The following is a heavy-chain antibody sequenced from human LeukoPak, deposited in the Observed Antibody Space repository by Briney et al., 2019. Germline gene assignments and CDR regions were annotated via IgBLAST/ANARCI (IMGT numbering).Heavy chain of an antibody. CDR2: INPSGGST. D-gene: IGHD1-26*01. Sequence: ASVKVSCKASGYTFTSYYMHWVRQAPGQGLEWMGIINPSGGSTSYAQKFQGRVTMTRNTSISTAYMELSSLRSEDTAVYYCARGRSYLGSFDYWGQGTLVTVSS. CDR1: GYTFTSYY. V-gene: IGHV1-46*01. CDR3: ARGRSYLGSFDY. J-gene: IGHJ4*02.